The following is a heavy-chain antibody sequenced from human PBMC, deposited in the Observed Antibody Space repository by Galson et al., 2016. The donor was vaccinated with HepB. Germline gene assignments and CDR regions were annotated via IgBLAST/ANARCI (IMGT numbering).Heavy chain of an antibody. Sequence: LRLSCAASGFTFSTYSMNWVRQAPGKGPEWVASISRTSTYIEYAASVRGRFIISRDNAENSLYLQMDTLRAEDTAVYYCARDLSYYDSCVSDFWGQGTLVTVSS. V-gene: IGHV3-21*01. CDR3: ARDLSYYDSCVSDF. J-gene: IGHJ4*02. CDR2: ISRTSTYI. D-gene: IGHD3-22*01. CDR1: GFTFSTYS.